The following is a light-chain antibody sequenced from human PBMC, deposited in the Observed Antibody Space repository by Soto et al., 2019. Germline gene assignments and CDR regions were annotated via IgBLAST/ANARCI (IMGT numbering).Light chain of an antibody. Sequence: QSVLTQPPSVSGAPGQRVTISCTGTSSNIAAGFDVHWYQQVPGTAPKLLINGKSNRPSGVPDRFSGSKSVTSASLAITGLQAEDEADYYCQSYDSSLSGWVFGGGTKLTVL. J-gene: IGLJ3*02. CDR1: SSNIAAGFD. CDR3: QSYDSSLSGWV. V-gene: IGLV1-40*01. CDR2: GKS.